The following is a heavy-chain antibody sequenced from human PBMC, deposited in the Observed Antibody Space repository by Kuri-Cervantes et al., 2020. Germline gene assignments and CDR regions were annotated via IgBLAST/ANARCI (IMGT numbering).Heavy chain of an antibody. CDR3: AASAAEHDY. CDR2: ISYDGSNK. V-gene: IGHV3-30-3*01. D-gene: IGHD6-13*01. J-gene: IGHJ4*02. Sequence: GESLKISCAASGFTFGSYAMHWVRQAPGKGLEWVAVISYDGSNKYYADSVKGRFTISRDNSKNTLYLQMNSLRAEDTAVYYCAASAAEHDYWGQGTLVTVSS. CDR1: GFTFGSYA.